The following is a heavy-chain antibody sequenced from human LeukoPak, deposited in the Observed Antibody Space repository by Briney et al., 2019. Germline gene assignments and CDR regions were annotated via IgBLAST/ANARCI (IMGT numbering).Heavy chain of an antibody. D-gene: IGHD4-17*01. CDR1: GFTFGDYA. J-gene: IGHJ4*02. V-gene: IGHV3-49*04. CDR3: TGEVDYGDYRGQFDY. CDR2: IRSRAYGGAT. Sequence: HPGVSQRLSCTPSGFTFGDYAMNWVRQPPGKGLEWVGFIRSRAYGGATEYAASVKGRFTISRDDSKSIAYLQMNSLKTEDTAVYYCTGEVDYGDYRGQFDYWGQGTLVTVSS.